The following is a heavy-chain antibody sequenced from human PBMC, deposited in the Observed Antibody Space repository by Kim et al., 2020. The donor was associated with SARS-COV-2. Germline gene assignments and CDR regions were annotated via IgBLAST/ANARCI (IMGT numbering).Heavy chain of an antibody. V-gene: IGHV4-34*01. J-gene: IGHJ5*02. Sequence: KSRVTISVDTSKNQFSLKLSSVTAADTAVYYCARRRARTVLRFLNWFDPWGQGTLVTVSS. D-gene: IGHD3-3*01. CDR3: ARRRARTVLRFLNWFDP.